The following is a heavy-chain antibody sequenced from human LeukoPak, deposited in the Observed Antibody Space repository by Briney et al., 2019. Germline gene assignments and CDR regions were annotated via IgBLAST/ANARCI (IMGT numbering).Heavy chain of an antibody. CDR3: AKDGIAVADTTEGYFDY. Sequence: GGSPRLSCAASGFTFSSYGMHWVRQAPGKGLEWVAVISYDGSNKYYADSVKGRFTISRDNSKNTLYLQMNSLRAEDTAVYYCAKDGIAVADTTEGYFDYWGQGTLVTVSS. CDR2: ISYDGSNK. J-gene: IGHJ4*02. CDR1: GFTFSSYG. V-gene: IGHV3-30*18. D-gene: IGHD6-19*01.